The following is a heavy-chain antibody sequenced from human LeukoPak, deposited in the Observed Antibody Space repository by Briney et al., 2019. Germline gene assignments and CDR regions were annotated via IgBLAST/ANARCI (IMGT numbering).Heavy chain of an antibody. CDR3: ARGIPFADCSGGSCFSYFDY. CDR2: INHSGST. Sequence: SETLSLTCAVYGGSFSGYYWSWIRQPPGKGLEWIGEINHSGSTNYNPSLKSRVTISVDTSKNQFFLKLSSVTAADTAVYYCARGIPFADCSGGSCFSYFDYWGQGTLVTVSS. J-gene: IGHJ4*02. CDR1: GGSFSGYY. D-gene: IGHD2-15*01. V-gene: IGHV4-34*01.